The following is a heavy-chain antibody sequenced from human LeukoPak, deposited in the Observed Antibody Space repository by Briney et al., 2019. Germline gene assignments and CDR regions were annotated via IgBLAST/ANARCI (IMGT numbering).Heavy chain of an antibody. V-gene: IGHV4-4*07. Sequence: SETLSLTCTVSGGSISSYYWSWIRQPAGKGLEWIGRIYTSGSTNYNPSLKSRVTMSVDTSKNQFSLKLSSVTAADTAVYYCARYCSSTSCYRNDAFDIWGQGTMVTVSS. CDR1: GGSISSYY. CDR3: ARYCSSTSCYRNDAFDI. J-gene: IGHJ3*02. CDR2: IYTSGST. D-gene: IGHD2-2*02.